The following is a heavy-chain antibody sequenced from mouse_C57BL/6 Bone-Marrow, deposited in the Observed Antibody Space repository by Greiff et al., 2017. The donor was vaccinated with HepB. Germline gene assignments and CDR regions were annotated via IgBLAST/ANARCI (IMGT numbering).Heavy chain of an antibody. Sequence: QVQLQQPGAELVKPGASVKLSCKASGYTFTSYWMHWVKQRPGQGLEWIGMIHPNSGSTNYNEKFKSKATLTVDKSSSTAYMQLSSLTSEDSAVDYCARWTTVVAYYAMDYWGQGTSVTVSS. CDR1: GYTFTSYW. CDR2: IHPNSGST. V-gene: IGHV1-64*01. CDR3: ARWTTVVAYYAMDY. J-gene: IGHJ4*01. D-gene: IGHD1-1*01.